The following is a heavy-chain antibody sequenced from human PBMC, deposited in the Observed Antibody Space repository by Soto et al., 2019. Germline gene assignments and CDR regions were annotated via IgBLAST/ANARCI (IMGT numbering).Heavy chain of an antibody. CDR3: ATVRRGAWYFDL. Sequence: QLQLQESGPGLVKPSETLSLTCYVSGGSISNSRYYWGWIRQPPGKGLEWIGTFDSSANTYANPSLMNPVTLWVDTPKIQFSLNLTSVAAADTDVYYWATVRRGAWYFDLWGRGTLVTVSS. CDR2: FDSSANT. J-gene: IGHJ2*01. D-gene: IGHD3-10*02. CDR1: GGSISNSRYY. V-gene: IGHV4-39*01.